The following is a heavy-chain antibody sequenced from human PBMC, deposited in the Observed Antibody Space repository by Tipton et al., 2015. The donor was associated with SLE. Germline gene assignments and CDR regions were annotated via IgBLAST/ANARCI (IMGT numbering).Heavy chain of an antibody. V-gene: IGHV4-59*11. D-gene: IGHD1-26*01. CDR3: AGGEWEIAWLGMDV. CDR1: GASIISHY. J-gene: IGHJ6*02. CDR2: ISENGGT. Sequence: TLSLTCSVSGASIISHYWTWIRQPPGKGLEWLGYISENGGTNYNPPLKSRVIISLDTSKNQFSLRLTSVTPADTAVYYCAGGEWEIAWLGMDVWGLGTTVTVSS.